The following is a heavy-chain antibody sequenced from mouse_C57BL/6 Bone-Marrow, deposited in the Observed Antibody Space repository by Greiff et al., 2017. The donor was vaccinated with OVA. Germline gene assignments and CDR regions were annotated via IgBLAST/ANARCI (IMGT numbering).Heavy chain of an antibody. D-gene: IGHD1-1*01. Sequence: EVKLMESGGDLVKPGGSLKLSCAASGFTFSSYGMSWVRPTPDKRLEWVATISSGGSYTYYPDSVKGRFTISRDNAKNTLYLQMSSLKSEDTAMYYCARRGGSYYFDYWGQGTTLTVSS. CDR3: ARRGGSYYFDY. V-gene: IGHV5-6*01. J-gene: IGHJ2*01. CDR1: GFTFSSYG. CDR2: ISSGGSYT.